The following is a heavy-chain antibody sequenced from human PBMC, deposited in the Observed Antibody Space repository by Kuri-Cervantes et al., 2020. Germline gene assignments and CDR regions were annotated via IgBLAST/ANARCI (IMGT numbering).Heavy chain of an antibody. CDR2: IYYSGST. V-gene: IGHV4-39*01. J-gene: IGHJ6*02. CDR3: AGFAYYYYGMDV. Sequence: SETLSLTCAVSGGSISSSSYYWGWIRQPPGKGLEWIGSIYYSGSTYYNPSLKSRVTISVDTSKNQFSLKLSSVTAADTAVYYCAGFAYYYYGMDVWGQGTAVTVSS. CDR1: GGSISSSSYY. D-gene: IGHD3-10*01.